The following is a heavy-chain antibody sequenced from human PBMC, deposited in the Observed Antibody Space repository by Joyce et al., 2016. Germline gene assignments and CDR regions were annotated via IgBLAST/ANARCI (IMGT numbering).Heavy chain of an antibody. V-gene: IGHV3-7*03. CDR3: ARARYSGYDGDLDY. CDR2: IKHDGDEK. J-gene: IGHJ4*02. Sequence: DVQVVESGGGLVQPGGSLRLSCEASGFNVRRYWLSWVRQAPGKGLEWVAHIKHDGDEKNYEDSVKGRFTITRDNAKNSVYLQANNLRPEDTAVYYCARARYSGYDGDLDYWGQGTLVTVSS. CDR1: GFNVRRYW. D-gene: IGHD5-12*01.